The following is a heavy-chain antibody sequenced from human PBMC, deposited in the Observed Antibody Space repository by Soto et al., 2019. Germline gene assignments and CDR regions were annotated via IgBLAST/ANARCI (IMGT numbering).Heavy chain of an antibody. Sequence: QVQLQESGPGLVKPSETLSLTCTVSGGSVSSGSYYWSWIRQPPGKGLEWIGYIYYSGSTNYNPSLKSRVIISVDTSKNQFSLKLSSVTAADTAVYYCARAGYYYGSGSTEWGQGTLVTVSS. D-gene: IGHD3-10*01. CDR3: ARAGYYYGSGSTE. CDR1: GGSVSSGSYY. J-gene: IGHJ4*02. CDR2: IYYSGST. V-gene: IGHV4-61*01.